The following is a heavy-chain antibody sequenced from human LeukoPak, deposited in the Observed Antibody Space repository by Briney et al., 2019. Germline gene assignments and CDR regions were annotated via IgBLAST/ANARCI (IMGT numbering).Heavy chain of an antibody. V-gene: IGHV1-2*02. CDR1: GYTFTGYY. CDR3: ARQGYGGHSRGAADY. CDR2: INPDSGGT. J-gene: IGHJ4*02. Sequence: GASVKVSCKASGYTFTGYYMHWVRQAPGHGLEWMGWINPDSGGTNYAQKFQGRVTMTRDTSISTAYMELSRLRSDDTAVYYCARQGYGGHSRGAADYWGQGTLVTVSS. D-gene: IGHD4-23*01.